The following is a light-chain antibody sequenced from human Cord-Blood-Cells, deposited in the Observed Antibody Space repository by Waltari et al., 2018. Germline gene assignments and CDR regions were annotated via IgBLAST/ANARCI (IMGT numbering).Light chain of an antibody. CDR2: DVS. V-gene: IGLV2-11*01. CDR3: CSYAGSYTWV. J-gene: IGLJ3*02. CDR1: SRHVGGYNF. Sequence: QSALTQPRSVSGSPGQSITIPCTGTSRHVGGYNFVSWYQQHPGKAPKLMIYDVSKRPSGVPDRFSGSKSGNTASLTISGLQAEDEADDYCCSYAGSYTWVFGGGTKLTVL.